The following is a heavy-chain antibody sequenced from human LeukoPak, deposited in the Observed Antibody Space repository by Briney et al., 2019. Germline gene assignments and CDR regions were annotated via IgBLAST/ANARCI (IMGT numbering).Heavy chain of an antibody. D-gene: IGHD5-12*01. CDR2: IYYSGST. CDR3: ARTLRGYSGYDPFDC. J-gene: IGHJ4*02. CDR1: GGSISSYY. Sequence: SQTLSLTCTVSGGSISSYYWSWMRQPPGKGLEWIGYIYYSGSTNYNPSLKSRVTISLDTSKNQFSLKLSSVTAADTAVYYCARTLRGYSGYDPFDCWGQGILVTVSS. V-gene: IGHV4-59*01.